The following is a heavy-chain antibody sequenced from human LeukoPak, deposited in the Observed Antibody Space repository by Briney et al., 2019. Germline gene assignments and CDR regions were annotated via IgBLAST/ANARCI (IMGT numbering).Heavy chain of an antibody. Sequence: GESLRISCKGSGYSFTTYWISWVRQMPGKGVEWMGRIDPTDSYTNYSPSFQGHVTISSHKSMSTAFLQWRSLKAADTAMYYCARRNCDSEAFDIWPQGTMVPVS. J-gene: IGHJ3*02. CDR3: ARRNCDSEAFDI. V-gene: IGHV5-10-1*01. D-gene: IGHD2-21*02. CDR1: GYSFTTYW. CDR2: IDPTDSYT.